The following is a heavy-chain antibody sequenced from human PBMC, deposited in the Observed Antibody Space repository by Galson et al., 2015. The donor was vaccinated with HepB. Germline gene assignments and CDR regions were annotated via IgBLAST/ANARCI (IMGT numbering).Heavy chain of an antibody. D-gene: IGHD3-3*01. J-gene: IGHJ6*02. CDR1: GFTVSTSY. V-gene: IGHV3-53*01. CDR2: IFSDDDGDHT. Sequence: SLRLSCAASGFTVSTSYMNWVRQAPGKGLEWVSVIFSDDDGDHTYYADSLKGRFTISRDNSKNTLSLQMISLRAEDTAVYYCARGFWSLPSLDVWGRGTTVTVSS. CDR3: ARGFWSLPSLDV.